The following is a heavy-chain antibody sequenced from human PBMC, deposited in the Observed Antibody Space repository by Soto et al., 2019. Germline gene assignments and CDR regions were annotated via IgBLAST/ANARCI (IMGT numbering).Heavy chain of an antibody. CDR3: ARGRIAARPNWFDP. D-gene: IGHD6-6*01. CDR2: IIPIFGTA. Sequence: ASVKVSCKASGGTFSSYAISWVRQAPGQGLEWMGGIIPIFGTANYAQKFQGRVTITADESTSTAYMELSSLRSEDTAVYYCARGRIAARPNWFDPWGQGTQVTVSS. V-gene: IGHV1-69*13. CDR1: GGTFSSYA. J-gene: IGHJ5*02.